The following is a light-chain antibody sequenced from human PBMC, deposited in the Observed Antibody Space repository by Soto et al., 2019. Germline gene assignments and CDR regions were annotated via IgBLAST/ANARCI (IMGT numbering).Light chain of an antibody. CDR1: QSGTSNY. CDR3: KQYGASPPT. V-gene: IGKV3-20*01. Sequence: EILLTQSPGTLSLSPGERATLSCRASQSGTSNYLAWYQQKPGQAPRLLIYGASSRATGISDRFSGSGSGTDFTLTLSRLEPEDFAVYYCKQYGASPPTFGQGTKLEI. CDR2: GAS. J-gene: IGKJ2*01.